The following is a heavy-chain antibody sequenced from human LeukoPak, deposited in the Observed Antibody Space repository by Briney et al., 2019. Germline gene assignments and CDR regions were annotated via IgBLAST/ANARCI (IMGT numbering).Heavy chain of an antibody. D-gene: IGHD3-16*01. V-gene: IGHV3-30-3*01. J-gene: IGHJ4*02. Sequence: PGRSLRLSCAASGFTFSSYAVHWVRQAPGKGLEWVASISYDGSNKYYADSVKGRFTISRDNSKNTLYLQMNSLRAEDTAVYYCARLSGSYAFDYWGQGTLVTVSS. CDR3: ARLSGSYAFDY. CDR1: GFTFSSYA. CDR2: ISYDGSNK.